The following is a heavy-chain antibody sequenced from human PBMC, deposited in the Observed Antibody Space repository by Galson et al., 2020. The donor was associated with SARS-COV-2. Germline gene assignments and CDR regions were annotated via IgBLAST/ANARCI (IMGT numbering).Heavy chain of an antibody. D-gene: IGHD1-7*01. Sequence: TGGSLRLSCAASGFTFSDYDMHWVRQSTGKGLEWVSVIGTVSDTIYESSVKGRFTISRENAMKSLYLQLNSLTAGDTAVYYCARGGGGKLELRGIVDYWGQGVLVTVSS. V-gene: IGHV3-13*01. CDR3: ARGGGGKLELRGIVDY. CDR1: GFTFSDYD. J-gene: IGHJ4*02. CDR2: IGTVSDT.